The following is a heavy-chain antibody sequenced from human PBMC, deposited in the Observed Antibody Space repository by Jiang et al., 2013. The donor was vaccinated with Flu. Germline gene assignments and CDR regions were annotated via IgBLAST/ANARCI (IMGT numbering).Heavy chain of an antibody. CDR2: IYYSGST. J-gene: IGHJ3*02. V-gene: IGHV4-59*01. D-gene: IGHD5-24*01. CDR3: ARDAATTPYAFDI. Sequence: TLSLTCTVSGGSISSYYWSWIRQPPGKGLEWIGYIYYSGSTNYNPSLKSRVTISVDTSKNQFSLKLSSVTAADTAVYYCARDAATTPYAFDIWGQGTMVTVSS. CDR1: GGSISSYY.